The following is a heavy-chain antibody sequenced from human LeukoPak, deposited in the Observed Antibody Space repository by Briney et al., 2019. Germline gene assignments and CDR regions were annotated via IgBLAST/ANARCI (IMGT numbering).Heavy chain of an antibody. CDR1: GYTFTSYY. CDR3: ARDSWYDSYYYGMDV. J-gene: IGHJ6*02. D-gene: IGHD6-13*01. V-gene: IGHV1-2*04. CDR2: INPDSGGT. Sequence: ASVKVSCKASGYTFTSYYMHWVRQAPGQGLEWMGWINPDSGGTNYAQKFQGWVTMTRDTSISTAYMELSRLRSDDTAVYYCARDSWYDSYYYGMDVWGQGTTVTVSS.